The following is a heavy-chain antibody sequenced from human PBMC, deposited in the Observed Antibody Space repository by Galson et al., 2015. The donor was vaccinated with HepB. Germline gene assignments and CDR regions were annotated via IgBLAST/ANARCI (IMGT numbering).Heavy chain of an antibody. J-gene: IGHJ2*01. CDR2: IDAAGMST. CDR1: GFTFSSYA. Sequence: SLRLSCAASGFTFSSYAMNWVRQAPGKGLVWVARIDAAGMSTAYADSVKGRFTIARDNAKNTLYPQMNSLRAEDTAVYFCTRDQSSVFDILTASYNWYFDLWGRGTLVTVSS. CDR3: TRDQSSVFDILTASYNWYFDL. V-gene: IGHV3-74*01. D-gene: IGHD3-9*01.